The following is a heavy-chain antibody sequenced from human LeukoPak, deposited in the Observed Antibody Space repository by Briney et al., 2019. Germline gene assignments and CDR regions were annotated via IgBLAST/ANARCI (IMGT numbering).Heavy chain of an antibody. Sequence: ASVKVSCKASGYTFTSYDINWVRQATGQGLEWMGWMNPNSGNTGYAQKFQGRVTVTRNTSISTAYMELSSLRSEDTAVYYCARDPSSLIAVAGFDYWGQGTLVIVSS. CDR2: MNPNSGNT. D-gene: IGHD6-19*01. CDR3: ARDPSSLIAVAGFDY. CDR1: GYTFTSYD. V-gene: IGHV1-8*01. J-gene: IGHJ4*02.